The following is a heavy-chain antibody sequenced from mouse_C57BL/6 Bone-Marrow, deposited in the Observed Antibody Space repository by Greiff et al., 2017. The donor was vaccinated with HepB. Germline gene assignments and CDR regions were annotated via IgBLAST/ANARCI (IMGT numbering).Heavy chain of an antibody. D-gene: IGHD1-1*01. CDR3: ARDVITTVVAPYYAMDY. CDR1: GYTFTSYW. J-gene: IGHJ4*01. Sequence: QVQLQQPGAELVRPGSSVKLSCKASGYTFTSYWMHWVKQRPIQGLEWIGNIDPSDSETHYNQKFKDKATLTVDKSSSTAYMQLSSLTSEDSAVYYCARDVITTVVAPYYAMDYWGQGTSVTVSS. V-gene: IGHV1-52*01. CDR2: IDPSDSET.